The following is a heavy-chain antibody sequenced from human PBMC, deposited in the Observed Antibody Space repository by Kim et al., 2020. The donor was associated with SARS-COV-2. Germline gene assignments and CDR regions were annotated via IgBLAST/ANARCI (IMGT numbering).Heavy chain of an antibody. CDR3: ARDRVYYYDSSGYYYPEGGDY. Sequence: ASVKVSCKASGYTFTSYYMHWVRQAPGQGLEWMGIINPSGGSTSYAQKFQGRVTMTRDTSTSTVYMELSSLRSEDTAVYYCARDRVYYYDSSGYYYPEGGDYWGQGTLVTVSS. CDR1: GYTFTSYY. V-gene: IGHV1-46*01. J-gene: IGHJ4*02. CDR2: INPSGGST. D-gene: IGHD3-22*01.